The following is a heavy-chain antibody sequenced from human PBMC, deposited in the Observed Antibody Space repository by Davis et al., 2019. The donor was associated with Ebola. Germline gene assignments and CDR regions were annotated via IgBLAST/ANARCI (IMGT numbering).Heavy chain of an antibody. V-gene: IGHV3-23*01. Sequence: PGGSLRLSCAASGFTFSSYAMSWVRQAPGKGLEWVSAISGSGGSTYYADSVKGRFTISRDNSKNTLYLQMNSLRAEDTAVYYCAKDDRGDGYNLGIDYWGQGTLVTVSS. D-gene: IGHD5-24*01. CDR2: ISGSGGST. CDR1: GFTFSSYA. J-gene: IGHJ4*02. CDR3: AKDDRGDGYNLGIDY.